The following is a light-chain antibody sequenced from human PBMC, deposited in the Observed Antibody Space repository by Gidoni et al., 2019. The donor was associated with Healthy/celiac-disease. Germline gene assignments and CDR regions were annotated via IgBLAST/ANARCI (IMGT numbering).Light chain of an antibody. J-gene: IGKJ3*01. Sequence: DIQLTQSPSSLSASVGDRVTITCRASQSISSYLNWYQQKPGKAPKLLIYAASRLQSGVPSRFSGSGSGTDFTLTSSSMQPEDFATYYCQQSYSTPQFTFGPGTKVDIK. CDR2: AAS. V-gene: IGKV1-39*01. CDR1: QSISSY. CDR3: QQSYSTPQFT.